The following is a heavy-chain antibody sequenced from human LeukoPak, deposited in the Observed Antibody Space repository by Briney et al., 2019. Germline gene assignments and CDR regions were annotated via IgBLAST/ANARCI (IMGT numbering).Heavy chain of an antibody. CDR1: GYSFTSYW. CDR3: ARQREWGGGFDDFDI. Sequence: AESLLISCQGSGYSFTSYWIGWVRQMPGKGLEWMGIIYPGDSDTRYSPSFQGQVTIPANKSINTAYLQWSSLKASDTAMYYCARQREWGGGFDDFDIWRQRTVVTVSS. J-gene: IGHJ3*02. D-gene: IGHD2-15*01. V-gene: IGHV5-51*01. CDR2: IYPGDSDT.